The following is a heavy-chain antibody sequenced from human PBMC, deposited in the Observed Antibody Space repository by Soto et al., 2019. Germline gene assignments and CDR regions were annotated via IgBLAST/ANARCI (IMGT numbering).Heavy chain of an antibody. CDR2: IGSSGSNI. Sequence: PGGSLRLSCASSGFTFSSFSMNLVRQAPGKGLQWVSYIGSSGSNIHYADSVRGRFTISRDNAKNSLYLQMNSLRAEDTAVYYCARDHLYAFDIWGQGTMVTVSS. V-gene: IGHV3-48*01. J-gene: IGHJ3*02. CDR1: GFTFSSFS. CDR3: ARDHLYAFDI.